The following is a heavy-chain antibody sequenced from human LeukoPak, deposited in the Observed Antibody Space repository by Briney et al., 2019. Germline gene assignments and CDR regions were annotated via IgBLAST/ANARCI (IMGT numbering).Heavy chain of an antibody. Sequence: GGSLRLSCAASGFTFSSYSMNWVRQAPGKGLEWVSSVSSSSSYIYYADSVKGRFTISRDNAMNSLYLQMNSLRAEDTAVYYCARGKYGGYFIDYWGQGTLVTVSS. D-gene: IGHD5-12*01. J-gene: IGHJ4*02. CDR3: ARGKYGGYFIDY. CDR2: VSSSSSYI. V-gene: IGHV3-21*01. CDR1: GFTFSSYS.